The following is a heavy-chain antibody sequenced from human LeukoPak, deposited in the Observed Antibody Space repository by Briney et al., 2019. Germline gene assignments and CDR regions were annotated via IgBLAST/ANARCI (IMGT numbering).Heavy chain of an antibody. J-gene: IGHJ4*02. CDR1: GYTFTGYG. CDR3: ARVVAAAGFEY. D-gene: IGHD6-13*01. Sequence: ASVKVSCKASGYTFTGYGISWVRQAPGQGLEWMGWISAYSGNTNYAQELQGRVTMTTATSTSTAYMELRSLRSDDTAVYYCARVVAAAGFEYWGQGTLVTVSS. V-gene: IGHV1-18*01. CDR2: ISAYSGNT.